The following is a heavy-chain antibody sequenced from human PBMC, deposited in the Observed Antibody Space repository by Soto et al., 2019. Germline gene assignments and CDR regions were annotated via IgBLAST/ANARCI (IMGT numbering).Heavy chain of an antibody. CDR1: GFTLSGRS. CDR3: ARGWFGPDV. J-gene: IGHJ6*04. V-gene: IGHV3-74*01. CDR2: IDNAGTDS. D-gene: IGHD3-10*01. Sequence: EVQLVESGGGLVQPGGSLRLSCAASGFTLSGRSMHWVRQAPGKGLVWVSGIDNAGTDSTYADSVQGRFTSSRDNAQNIQYLQMTSLSVEDTAVYYCARGWFGPDVWGKGTTVTVSS.